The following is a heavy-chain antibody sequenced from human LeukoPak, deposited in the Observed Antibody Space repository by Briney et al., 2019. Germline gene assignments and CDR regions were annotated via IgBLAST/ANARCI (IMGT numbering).Heavy chain of an antibody. Sequence: SETLSLTCTVSGGSISSGGYYWSWIRQHPGKGLEWIGYIYYSGSTYYNPSLKSRVTISVDTSKNQFSLKLSSLTAADTAVYYCARDAGGYEDYWGQGTMVTVSS. V-gene: IGHV4-31*02. CDR3: ARDAGGYEDY. CDR1: GGSISSGGYY. J-gene: IGHJ3*01. CDR2: IYYSGST. D-gene: IGHD5-12*01.